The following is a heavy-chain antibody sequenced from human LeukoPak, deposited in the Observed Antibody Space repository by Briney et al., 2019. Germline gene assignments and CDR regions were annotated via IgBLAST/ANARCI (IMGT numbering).Heavy chain of an antibody. Sequence: PGGSLRLSCAATGFTFHGYVMHWVRQAPGKGLEWVSLISGDGSERHYADSVKGRFTISRDNSKNSLHLQMNSLRSEDTAFYYRVKDLADVMMVDAAMDSWGQGTLVT. CDR1: GFTFHGYV. J-gene: IGHJ4*02. CDR3: VKDLADVMMVDAAMDS. CDR2: ISGDGSER. D-gene: IGHD2-15*01. V-gene: IGHV3-43*02.